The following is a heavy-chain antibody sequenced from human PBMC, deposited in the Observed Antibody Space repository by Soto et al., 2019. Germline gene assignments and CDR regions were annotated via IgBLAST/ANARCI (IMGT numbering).Heavy chain of an antibody. J-gene: IGHJ4*02. CDR1: GFTFTNFA. V-gene: IGHV3-23*01. D-gene: IGHD3-9*01. CDR2: ISGTGSST. Sequence: GGSLRLSCAASGFTFTNFAVGWVRQAPGKGLEWVSTISGTGSSTYYSESVKGRFTISRDNSKNTVYLQMNSLRVEDTALYYCAKTLRSKLTPFDYWGQGTLVTVSS. CDR3: AKTLRSKLTPFDY.